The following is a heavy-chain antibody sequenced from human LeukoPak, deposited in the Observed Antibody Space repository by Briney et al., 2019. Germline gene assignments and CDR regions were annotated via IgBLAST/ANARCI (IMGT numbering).Heavy chain of an antibody. D-gene: IGHD6-6*01. J-gene: IGHJ4*02. Sequence: GGSLRLSCAASGFTVSSNYMSWVRQAPGKGLEWVSVIYSGGSTYFADPVKGRFTISRDNSKNTLYLQMNSLRAEDTAVYYCARDNAPYTSSSSGLGLFDYWGQGTLVTVSS. V-gene: IGHV3-53*01. CDR3: ARDNAPYTSSSSGLGLFDY. CDR2: IYSGGST. CDR1: GFTVSSNY.